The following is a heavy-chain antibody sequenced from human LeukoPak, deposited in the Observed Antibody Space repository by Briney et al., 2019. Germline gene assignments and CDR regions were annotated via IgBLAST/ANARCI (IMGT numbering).Heavy chain of an antibody. D-gene: IGHD6-19*01. CDR3: ARDGGSAWFLDY. Sequence: GGSLRLSCAASGFTFDDYAMHWVRQAPGKGLEGVSGISWNSGRIVYADSVKGRFTISRDNAKNSLYLQMNNLRAGDTAVYYCARDGGSAWFLDYWGQGTLVTVSS. CDR1: GFTFDDYA. CDR2: ISWNSGRI. J-gene: IGHJ4*02. V-gene: IGHV3-9*01.